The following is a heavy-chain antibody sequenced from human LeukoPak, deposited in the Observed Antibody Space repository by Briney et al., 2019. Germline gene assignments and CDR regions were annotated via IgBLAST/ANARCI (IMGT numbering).Heavy chain of an antibody. D-gene: IGHD2-21*02. CDR2: INPNSGGT. CDR1: GHTFTGYY. Sequence: ASVKVSCKASGHTFTGYYMHWLRQAPGQGLEWMGWINPNSGGTNYAQKFQGRVTMTRDTSISTAYMELSRLRSDDTAVYYCARDLRAYCGGDCPSSYWGQGTLVTVSS. CDR3: ARDLRAYCGGDCPSSY. J-gene: IGHJ4*02. V-gene: IGHV1-2*02.